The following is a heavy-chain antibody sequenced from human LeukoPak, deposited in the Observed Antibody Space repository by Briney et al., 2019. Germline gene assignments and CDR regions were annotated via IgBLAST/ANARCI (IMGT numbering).Heavy chain of an antibody. V-gene: IGHV3-23*01. D-gene: IGHD3-10*01. J-gene: IGHJ4*02. Sequence: GGSLRLSCAASGFTFSSYAMSWVRQAPGKGLEWVSAISGSGGSTYYADSVKGRFTISRDNSKNTLYLQMSSLRAEDTAVYYCAKSLGERPPGDYFDYWGQGTLVTVSS. CDR2: ISGSGGST. CDR3: AKSLGERPPGDYFDY. CDR1: GFTFSSYA.